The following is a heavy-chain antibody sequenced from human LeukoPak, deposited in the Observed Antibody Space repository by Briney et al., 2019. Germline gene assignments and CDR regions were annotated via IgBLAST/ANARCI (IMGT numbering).Heavy chain of an antibody. CDR1: GGSISSGSYY. Sequence: PSQTLSLTCTVSGGSISSGSYYWSWIRQPAGKGLEWIGYIYYSGSTYYNPSLKSRVTISVDTSKNQFSLKLSSVTAADTAVYYCARHGGTAYFYMDVWGKGTTVIVSS. D-gene: IGHD1-1*01. CDR3: ARHGGTAYFYMDV. J-gene: IGHJ6*03. CDR2: IYYSGST. V-gene: IGHV4-30-4*08.